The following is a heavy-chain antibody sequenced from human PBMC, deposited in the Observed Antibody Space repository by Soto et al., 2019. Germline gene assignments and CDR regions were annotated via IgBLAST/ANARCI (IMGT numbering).Heavy chain of an antibody. D-gene: IGHD2-21*02. CDR2: TTNKGHSFTT. J-gene: IGHJ4*02. CDR1: GFTFSDHY. CDR3: ARVATDLYYFDC. Sequence: GGSLRLSCAASGFTFSDHYMDWVRQAPGKGLEWVGRTTNKGHSFTTEYAASVKGRFTISRDDSKNSLYLQLNSLKTEDTAVYFCARVATDLYYFDCWGQGTLVTVSS. V-gene: IGHV3-72*01.